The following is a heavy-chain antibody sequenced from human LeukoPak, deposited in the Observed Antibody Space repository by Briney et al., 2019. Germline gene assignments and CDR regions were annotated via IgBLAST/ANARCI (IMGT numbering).Heavy chain of an antibody. CDR1: GFTFSDYG. V-gene: IGHV3-30*18. Sequence: GGSLRLSCAASGFTFSDYGMYWVRQAPGKGLEWVAAISYEGSNKYYGDSVKGRITISRDNARNTVDLQMNSLRAEDTAVYYCVKSLDRHYYDIHGPLSHWGQGTLVTVSS. CDR2: ISYEGSNK. CDR3: VKSLDRHYYDIHGPLSH. D-gene: IGHD3-22*01. J-gene: IGHJ4*02.